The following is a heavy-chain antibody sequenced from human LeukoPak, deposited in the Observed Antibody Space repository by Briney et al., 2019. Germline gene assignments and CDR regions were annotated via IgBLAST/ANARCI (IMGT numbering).Heavy chain of an antibody. CDR3: ARGVVRGVISAFDY. D-gene: IGHD3-10*01. CDR2: IYYSGST. J-gene: IGHJ4*02. Sequence: SETLSLTCTVSGGSISSGDYYWSWIRQPPGKGLEWIGYIYYSGSTYYNPSLKSRVTISVDTSKNQFSLKLSSVIAADTAVYYCARGVVRGVISAFDYWGQGTLVTVSS. CDR1: GGSISSGDYY. V-gene: IGHV4-30-4*01.